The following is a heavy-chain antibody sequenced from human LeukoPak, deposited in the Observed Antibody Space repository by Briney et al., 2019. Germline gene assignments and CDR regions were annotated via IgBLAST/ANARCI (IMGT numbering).Heavy chain of an antibody. CDR2: ISSRSIYI. D-gene: IGHD3-10*01. V-gene: IGHV3-21*01. CDR1: GFTFSSYT. Sequence: GGSLRLSCVVSGFTFSSYTMNWVRQAPGKGLEWVSSISSRSIYIYYADSVKGRFTISRDNAKDSLYLQMNSLRAEDTAVYYCASDRYYYGSGSYYSGAFDYWGQGTLVTVSS. J-gene: IGHJ4*02. CDR3: ASDRYYYGSGSYYSGAFDY.